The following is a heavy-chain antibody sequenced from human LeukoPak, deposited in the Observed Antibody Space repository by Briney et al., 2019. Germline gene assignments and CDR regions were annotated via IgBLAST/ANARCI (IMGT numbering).Heavy chain of an antibody. CDR2: IYSDGDT. CDR3: ARDKRTGDSYFDS. D-gene: IGHD7-27*01. J-gene: IGHJ4*02. Sequence: GGSLRLSCAASGFAVFSNYMNWVRQAPGKGLEWVSVIYSDGDTSYADSVKGRFTISRDNAKYSLYLQMDSLRAEDTAVYYCARDKRTGDSYFDSWGQGTLVTVSS. CDR1: GFAVFSNY. V-gene: IGHV3-66*01.